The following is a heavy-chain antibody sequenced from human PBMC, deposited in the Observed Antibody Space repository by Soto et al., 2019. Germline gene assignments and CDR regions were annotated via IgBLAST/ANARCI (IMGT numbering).Heavy chain of an antibody. J-gene: IGHJ4*02. D-gene: IGHD6-6*01. V-gene: IGHV3-23*01. CDR2: ISANGETT. CDR1: GFTFRSYA. Sequence: EVQLLESGGGLVQPGGSLRLSCAASGFTFRSYAMSWVRLAPGKGLEWVSVISANGETTYYADTGKGRFTISRDNSKNTLFLQMDRLRADDTAVYFCAKDLVYFDSWGQGTLVTVSS. CDR3: AKDLVYFDS.